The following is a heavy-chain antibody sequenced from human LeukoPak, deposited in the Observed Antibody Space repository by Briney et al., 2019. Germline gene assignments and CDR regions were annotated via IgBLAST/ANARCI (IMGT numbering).Heavy chain of an antibody. Sequence: PSETLSLTCTVSGDSISRSPYNWGWIRQPPGKGLEWIATISNSAKTYHNPSLQSRVTISVDTSKNQFSLRLNSVAAADTSMYYCASLWHVWGQGIMVTVSS. J-gene: IGHJ3*01. V-gene: IGHV4-39*01. D-gene: IGHD3-16*01. CDR1: GDSISRSPYN. CDR2: ISNSAKT. CDR3: ASLWHV.